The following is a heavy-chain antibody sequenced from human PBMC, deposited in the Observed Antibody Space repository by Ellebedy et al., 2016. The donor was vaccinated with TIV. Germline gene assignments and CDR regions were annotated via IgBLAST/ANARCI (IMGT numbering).Heavy chain of an antibody. CDR2: ISYDGSNK. Sequence: GGSLRLSCAASGFTFSSDAMHWVRQAPGKGLEWVAVISYDGSNKYYADSVKGRFTISRDNSKNTLYLQMNSLRAEDTAVNYCASRMVAINPSGYGLDVWGQGTTVTVSS. J-gene: IGHJ6*02. CDR3: ASRMVAINPSGYGLDV. CDR1: GFTFSSDA. D-gene: IGHD4/OR15-4a*01. V-gene: IGHV3-30-3*01.